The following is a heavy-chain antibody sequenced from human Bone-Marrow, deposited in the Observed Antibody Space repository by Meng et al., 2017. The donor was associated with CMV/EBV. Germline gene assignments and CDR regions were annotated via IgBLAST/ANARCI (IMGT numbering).Heavy chain of an antibody. Sequence: QVQLVASGGGVVQPGSSLRLSCAASGFTFSSYGMHWVRQAPGKGLEWVAVIWYDGSYKYYADSVKGRFTISRDNSKNTLYLQMNSLRAEDTAVYYCAKDRGNYYHYFDYWGQGTLVTVSS. CDR3: AKDRGNYYHYFDY. CDR2: IWYDGSYK. J-gene: IGHJ4*02. CDR1: GFTFSSYG. D-gene: IGHD3-10*01. V-gene: IGHV3-33*06.